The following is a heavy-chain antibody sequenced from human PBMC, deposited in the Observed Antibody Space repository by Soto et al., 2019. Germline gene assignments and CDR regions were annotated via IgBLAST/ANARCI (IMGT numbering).Heavy chain of an antibody. CDR2: MNPNSGNA. V-gene: IGHV1-8*01. D-gene: IGHD3-10*01. CDR3: ARVYYGSGSLRLDV. CDR1: GYTFTSYD. J-gene: IGHJ6*02. Sequence: QVQLVQSGAEVKKPGASVKVSCKASGYTFTSYDINWVRQATGQGLEWMGWMNPNSGNAVYAQKFQGRVTMTRNTSISTAYMELSSLRSEDTADYYCARVYYGSGSLRLDVWGQGTTVTVSS.